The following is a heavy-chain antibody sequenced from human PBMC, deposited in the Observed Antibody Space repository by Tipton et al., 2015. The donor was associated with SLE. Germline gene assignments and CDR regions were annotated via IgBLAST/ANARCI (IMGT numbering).Heavy chain of an antibody. D-gene: IGHD3-10*01. J-gene: IGHJ4*02. Sequence: TLSLTCAVYGGSFRNYYWSWIRQPPGKGLEWIGSIYYSGSTYYNPSLKSRVTISVDTSKNQFSLKLSSVTAADTAVYYCASWAFRGALDYWGQGTLVTVSS. CDR2: IYYSGST. CDR3: ASWAFRGALDY. CDR1: GGSFRNYY. V-gene: IGHV4-34*01.